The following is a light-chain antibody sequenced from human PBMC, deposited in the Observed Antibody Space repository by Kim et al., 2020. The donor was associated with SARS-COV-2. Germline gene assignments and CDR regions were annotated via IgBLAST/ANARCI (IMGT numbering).Light chain of an antibody. CDR1: SCDIGSNTY. CDR2: DVS. Sequence: GQSITISCSGTSCDIGSNTYVSWYQHPPGNAPNLMIYDVSRPPSGVSNRFSCSTSGNASSLTSSGLPADDEADYCCSSYTSISTLVFGGGTQLTVL. V-gene: IGLV2-14*03. J-gene: IGLJ3*02. CDR3: SSYTSISTLV.